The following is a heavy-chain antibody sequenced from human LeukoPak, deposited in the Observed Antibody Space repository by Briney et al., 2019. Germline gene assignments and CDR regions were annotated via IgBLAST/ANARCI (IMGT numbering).Heavy chain of an antibody. J-gene: IGHJ4*02. V-gene: IGHV3-30*18. Sequence: GGSLRLSCAASGFTFSRSGIHWVREAPGRGLEWVAVISYDERDEYYADSVKGRFTISRDNSKNTLYLQMNSLRAEDTAVYYCAKDSKGSGTYYDRYFDYWGQGTLVTVSS. D-gene: IGHD3-10*01. CDR2: ISYDERDE. CDR3: AKDSKGSGTYYDRYFDY. CDR1: GFTFSRSG.